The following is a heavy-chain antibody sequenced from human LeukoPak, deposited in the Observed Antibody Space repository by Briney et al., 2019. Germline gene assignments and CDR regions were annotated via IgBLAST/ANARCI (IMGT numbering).Heavy chain of an antibody. J-gene: IGHJ4*02. V-gene: IGHV5-51*01. Sequence: GESLKISSKGSGYSLTNYWIGWGGHMPGEGLEWMGTNYPGDSDTRYRTSSQGQVTISADKSTSTAYLQWSSLKASDTAMYYCARLGLEAYDRSGFYYLDYGGQGALVTVS. D-gene: IGHD3-22*01. CDR2: NYPGDSDT. CDR1: GYSLTNYW. CDR3: ARLGLEAYDRSGFYYLDY.